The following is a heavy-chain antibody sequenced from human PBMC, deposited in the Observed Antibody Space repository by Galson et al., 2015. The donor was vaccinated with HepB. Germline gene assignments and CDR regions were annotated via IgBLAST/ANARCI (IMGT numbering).Heavy chain of an antibody. J-gene: IGHJ5*02. D-gene: IGHD2-2*01. CDR1: GGPLNSTP. Sequence: SVKVSCKASGGPLNSTPFSWVRQAPGQGLEWMGRLIPIIGLARYAQKFQGRLTITADKSTSTAYMELTTLRSDDTAVYYCARGGRRYCSTSSCSNWFDPWGQGTLVTVSS. CDR3: ARGGRRYCSTSSCSNWFDP. CDR2: LIPIIGLA. V-gene: IGHV1-69*04.